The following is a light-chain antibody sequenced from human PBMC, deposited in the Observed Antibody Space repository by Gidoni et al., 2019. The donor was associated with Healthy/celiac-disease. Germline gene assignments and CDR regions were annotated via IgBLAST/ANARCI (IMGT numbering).Light chain of an antibody. J-gene: IGKJ3*01. CDR2: AAS. CDR1: QSSSSS. Sequence: DIQMTQSPSSLSASVGDRVTITCRASQSSSSSLNWYQQKPGKAPKLLIYAASSLQSGVPSRFSGSGSGTDFTLTISSLQPEDFATYYCQQSYSTPTTFGPGTKVDIK. CDR3: QQSYSTPTT. V-gene: IGKV1-39*01.